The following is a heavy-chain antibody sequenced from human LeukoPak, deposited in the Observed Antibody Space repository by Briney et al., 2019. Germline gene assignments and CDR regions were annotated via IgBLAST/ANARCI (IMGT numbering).Heavy chain of an antibody. CDR3: AKDRYYDSSGYGVYFDY. V-gene: IGHV3-23*01. D-gene: IGHD3-22*01. J-gene: IGHJ4*02. Sequence: GGSLRLSCAASGFTFSSYAMSWVRQAPGKGLEWVPAISGSGGSTYYADSVKGRFTISRDNSKNTLYLQMDSLRAEDTAVYYCAKDRYYDSSGYGVYFDYWGQGTLVTVSS. CDR2: ISGSGGST. CDR1: GFTFSSYA.